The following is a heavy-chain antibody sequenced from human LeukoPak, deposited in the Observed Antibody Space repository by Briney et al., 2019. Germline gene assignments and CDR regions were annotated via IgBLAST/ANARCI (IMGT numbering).Heavy chain of an antibody. CDR3: AKDPLGYCSSTSCYGSVHYYYGMDV. D-gene: IGHD2-2*01. Sequence: GGSLRLSCAASGFTFSSYAMSWVRQAPGKGLEWVSAISGSGGSTYYADSVKGRFTISRDNSKNTLYLQMNSLRAEDTAVYYCAKDPLGYCSSTSCYGSVHYYYGMDVWGQGTTVTVSS. CDR1: GFTFSSYA. J-gene: IGHJ6*02. CDR2: ISGSGGST. V-gene: IGHV3-23*01.